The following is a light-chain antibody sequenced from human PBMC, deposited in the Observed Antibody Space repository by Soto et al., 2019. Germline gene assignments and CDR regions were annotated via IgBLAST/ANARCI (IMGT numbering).Light chain of an antibody. CDR1: KGIITG. CDR2: AAS. CDR3: QQYNNYPYT. J-gene: IGKJ2*01. Sequence: DIQMTQSPSTLSASVGDRVTITCRAVKGIITGLAWNQQKPGKAPKLLIYAASSLESGVPSRFSGSGSGTEFTLTISSLQPDDFATYYCQQYNNYPYTFGQGTKLEIK. V-gene: IGKV1-5*01.